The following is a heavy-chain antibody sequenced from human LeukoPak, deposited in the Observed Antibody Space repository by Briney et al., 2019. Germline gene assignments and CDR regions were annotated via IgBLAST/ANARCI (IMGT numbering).Heavy chain of an antibody. CDR2: INPNSGVT. CDR1: GYTFTAYY. J-gene: IGHJ4*02. D-gene: IGHD1-26*01. CDR3: ARRRDLYSGSYYPFDY. Sequence: ASVKVSCKASGYTFTAYYMHWVRQAPGQGLEWMGWINPNSGVTNYAQKFQGRVTMTRDTSISTAYLQWSSLKASDTAMYYCARRRDLYSGSYYPFDYWGQGTLVTVSS. V-gene: IGHV1-2*02.